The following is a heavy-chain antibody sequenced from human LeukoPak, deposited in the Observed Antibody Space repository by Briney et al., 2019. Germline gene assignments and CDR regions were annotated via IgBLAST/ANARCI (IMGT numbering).Heavy chain of an antibody. J-gene: IGHJ4*02. CDR3: ARDYGSGSYCVVY. CDR2: INHSGST. Sequence: PSETLSLTCAVYGGSFSGYYWSWIRQPPGKGLEWIGEINHSGSTNYNPSLKSRVTISVDTSKNQFSLKLNSVTAADTAVYYCARDYGSGSYCVVYWGQGTRVTVSS. V-gene: IGHV4-34*01. CDR1: GGSFSGYY. D-gene: IGHD3-10*01.